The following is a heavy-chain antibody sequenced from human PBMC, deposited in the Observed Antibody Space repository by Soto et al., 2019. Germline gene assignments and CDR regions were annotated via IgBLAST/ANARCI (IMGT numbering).Heavy chain of an antibody. CDR2: ISSASHTV. J-gene: IGHJ6*02. Sequence: PGGSLRLSCAASGFTFSTYYMNWVRQAPGKGLEWVSYISSASHTVYYADSVKGRFTISRDNAKNSLYLQMNSLRDEDTAMYYCARDSRFGYGMDVWGQGTTVTVSS. D-gene: IGHD3-16*01. V-gene: IGHV3-48*02. CDR3: ARDSRFGYGMDV. CDR1: GFTFSTYY.